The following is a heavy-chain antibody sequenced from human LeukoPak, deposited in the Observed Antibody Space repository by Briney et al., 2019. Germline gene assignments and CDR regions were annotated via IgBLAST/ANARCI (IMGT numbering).Heavy chain of an antibody. CDR2: TSYDGSNK. D-gene: IGHD3-9*01. J-gene: IGHJ6*02. V-gene: IGHV3-30-3*01. CDR3: ARDRGYDILTGYPPGMDV. Sequence: GKSLRLSCAASGFTFSSYAMHWVRQAPGKGLEWVAVTSYDGSNKYYADSVKGRFTISRDNSKNTLYLQMNSLRAEDTAVYYCARDRGYDILTGYPPGMDVWGQGTTVTVSS. CDR1: GFTFSSYA.